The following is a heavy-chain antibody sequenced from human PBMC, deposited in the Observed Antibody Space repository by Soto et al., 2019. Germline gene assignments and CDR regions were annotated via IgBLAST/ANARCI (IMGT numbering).Heavy chain of an antibody. V-gene: IGHV3-23*01. CDR2: ISGSGGST. CDR1: GFTFSNAW. CDR3: AKGGGSYPFDY. Sequence: GSLRLSCAASGFTFSNAWMNWVRQAPGRGLEWVSAISGSGGSTYFADSVKGRFTISRDNSKNTLYLQMSSLRAEDTAVYYCAKGGGSYPFDYWGQGTLVTVSS. D-gene: IGHD1-26*01. J-gene: IGHJ4*02.